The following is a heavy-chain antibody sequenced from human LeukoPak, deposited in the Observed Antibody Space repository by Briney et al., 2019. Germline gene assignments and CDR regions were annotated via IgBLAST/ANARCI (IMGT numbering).Heavy chain of an antibody. CDR1: GYTFTGYY. D-gene: IGHD2-15*01. CDR2: INPNSGGT. Sequence: ASVKVSCKASGYTFTGYYMHWVRQAPGQGLEWVGWINPNSGGTNYAQKFRGRVTMTRDTSISTAYMELSRLRSDDTAVYYCARVVVVAAREYFDYWGQGTLVTVSS. V-gene: IGHV1-2*02. J-gene: IGHJ4*02. CDR3: ARVVVVAAREYFDY.